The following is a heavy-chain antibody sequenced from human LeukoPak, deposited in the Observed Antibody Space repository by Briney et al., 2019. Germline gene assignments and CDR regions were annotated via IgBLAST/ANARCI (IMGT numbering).Heavy chain of an antibody. CDR3: TTNYTDNYYYMDV. Sequence: PGGSLRLSCAASGFTFSNAWMSWVRQAPGKGLERVGHIKSKADGGTTDYAAPVKGRFAISRDDSKNMLFLQMNSLKTEDTALYYCTTNYTDNYYYMDVWGIGTTVTVSS. D-gene: IGHD1-7*01. V-gene: IGHV3-15*01. CDR1: GFTFSNAW. CDR2: IKSKADGGTT. J-gene: IGHJ6*03.